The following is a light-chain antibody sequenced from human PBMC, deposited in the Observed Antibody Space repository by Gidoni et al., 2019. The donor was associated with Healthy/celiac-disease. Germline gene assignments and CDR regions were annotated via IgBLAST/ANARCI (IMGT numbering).Light chain of an antibody. J-gene: IGKJ2*01. Sequence: DIQMTQSPSSLSASVGDRVTITCRASQRISSYLNWYHQQPGKAPKLLIYAASSLQSGVPSRFSGSGSGTDFTLTISSLQPEDFATYYCQQSYSTPQTFGQGTKLEIK. CDR1: QRISSY. V-gene: IGKV1-39*01. CDR2: AAS. CDR3: QQSYSTPQT.